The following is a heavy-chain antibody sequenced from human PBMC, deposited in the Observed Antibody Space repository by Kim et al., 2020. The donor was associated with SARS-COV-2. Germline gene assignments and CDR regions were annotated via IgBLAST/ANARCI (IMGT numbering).Heavy chain of an antibody. D-gene: IGHD3-22*01. V-gene: IGHV3-21*01. CDR1: GFTFSSYS. CDR2: ISSSSSYI. J-gene: IGHJ3*02. Sequence: GGSLRLSCAASGFTFSSYSMNWVRQAPGKGLEWVSSISSSSSYIYYADSVKGRFTISRDNAKNSLYLQMNSLRAEDTAVYYCARERERDYYYEAFYDAFDIWGQGTMVTVSS. CDR3: ARERERDYYYEAFYDAFDI.